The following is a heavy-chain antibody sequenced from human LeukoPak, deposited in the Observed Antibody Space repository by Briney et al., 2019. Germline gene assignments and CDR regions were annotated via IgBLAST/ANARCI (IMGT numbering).Heavy chain of an antibody. CDR3: ASHGGHHYFDY. V-gene: IGHV3-11*06. CDR1: GLTLSDYY. J-gene: IGHJ4*02. D-gene: IGHD3-10*01. CDR2: ISSSSGYT. Sequence: PGGSLRLSCAASGLTLSDYYMSWIRQAPGKGLEWVSYISSSSGYTKYADSVKGRFTISRDNAKNSLYLQMNSLRAEDTAGYYWASHGGHHYFDYWGEGTLVSVPS.